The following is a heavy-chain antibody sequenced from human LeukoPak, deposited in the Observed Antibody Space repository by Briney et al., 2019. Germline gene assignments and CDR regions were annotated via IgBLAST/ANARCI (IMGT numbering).Heavy chain of an antibody. CDR2: ISSSSSYI. D-gene: IGHD2-8*01. CDR1: GFTFSSYS. V-gene: IGHV3-21*01. CDR3: ARDAPPYCTNGVCYGYYYYYGMDV. J-gene: IGHJ6*02. Sequence: GGSLRLSCAASGFTFSSYSMNWVRQAPGKGLEWVSSISSSSSYIYYADSVEGRFTISRDNAKNSLYLQMNSLRAEDTAVYYCARDAPPYCTNGVCYGYYYYYGMDVWGQGTTVTVSS.